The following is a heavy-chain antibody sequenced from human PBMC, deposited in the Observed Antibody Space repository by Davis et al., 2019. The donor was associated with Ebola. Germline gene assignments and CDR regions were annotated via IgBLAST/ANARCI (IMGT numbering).Heavy chain of an antibody. V-gene: IGHV3-74*01. D-gene: IGHD5-18*01. J-gene: IGHJ4*02. CDR2: IKIDGST. CDR3: ARDGVFQGYSYGYDY. Sequence: HTGGSLRLSCAVSGFPITNYWTHWVRQAPGKGLVWVSRIKIDGSTIYADSVKGRFTISRDNAKNSLYLQMNSLRAEDTAVYYCARDGVFQGYSYGYDYWGQGTLVTVSS. CDR1: GFPITNYW.